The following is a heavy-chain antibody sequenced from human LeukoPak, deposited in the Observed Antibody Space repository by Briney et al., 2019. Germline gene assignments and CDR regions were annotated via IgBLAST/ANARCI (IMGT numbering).Heavy chain of an antibody. CDR3: ARDHRGYSYGSRPWFDY. CDR1: GFTFSSYA. J-gene: IGHJ4*02. CDR2: ISYDGSNK. D-gene: IGHD5-18*01. V-gene: IGHV3-30-3*01. Sequence: GGSLRLSCAAPGFTFSSYAMHWVRQAPGKGLEWVAVISYDGSNKYYADSVKGRFTISRDNSKNTLYLQMNSLRAEDTAVYYCARDHRGYSYGSRPWFDYWGQGTLVTVSS.